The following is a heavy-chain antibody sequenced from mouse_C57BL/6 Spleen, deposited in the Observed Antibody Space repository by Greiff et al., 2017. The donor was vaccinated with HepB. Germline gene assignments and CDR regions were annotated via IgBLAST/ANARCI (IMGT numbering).Heavy chain of an antibody. V-gene: IGHV3-2*02. CDR1: GYSITSGYG. Sequence: EVKLQESGPGLVKPSQSLSLTCTVTGYSITSGYGWNWIRQFPGTKLEWMGYISYSGSTNYNPSLNSRISITRDTSKNQFYLQLNSVTTEDTATYYCARTARIKYWGQGTTLTVSS. J-gene: IGHJ2*01. CDR3: ARTARIKY. CDR2: ISYSGST. D-gene: IGHD1-2*01.